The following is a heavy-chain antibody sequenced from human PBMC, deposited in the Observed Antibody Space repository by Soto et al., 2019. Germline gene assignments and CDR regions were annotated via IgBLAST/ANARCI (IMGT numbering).Heavy chain of an antibody. CDR1: GGTFSSYA. V-gene: IGHV1-69*13. D-gene: IGHD3-22*01. CDR2: IIPIFGTT. CDR3: VCFIITSVSLPSYLYRGIGV. J-gene: IGHJ6*02. Sequence: SVKVSCKASGGTFSSYAISWVRQAPGQGLEWMGRIIPIFGTTNYAQKFQGRDTITADESTRTAYMDLWSLRSVVTVVYFCVCFIITSVSLPSYLYRGIGVWGQRTTVT.